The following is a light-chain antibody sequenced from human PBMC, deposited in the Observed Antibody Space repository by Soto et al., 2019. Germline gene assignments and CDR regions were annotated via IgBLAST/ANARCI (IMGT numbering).Light chain of an antibody. CDR3: SSYAGSNVV. V-gene: IGLV2-8*01. CDR2: EVS. Sequence: QSALTQPPSASGSPRPSVTISCTGTSSDVGGYNDVSWYQQHPGKAPKLMIYEVSKRPSGVPDRFSGSKSGNTASLTVSGLQAEDEADYYCSSYAGSNVVFGGGTKLTVL. CDR1: SSDVGGYND. J-gene: IGLJ2*01.